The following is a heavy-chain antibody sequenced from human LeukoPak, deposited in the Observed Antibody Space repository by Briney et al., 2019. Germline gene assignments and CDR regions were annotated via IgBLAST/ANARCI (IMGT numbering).Heavy chain of an antibody. J-gene: IGHJ4*02. V-gene: IGHV4-34*01. CDR3: ARFKRGFYDY. D-gene: IGHD1-1*01. CDR1: GGSFSGYY. Sequence: PSETLSLTCAVYGGSFSGYYWSWIRQPPGKGLEWIGSIYYSGSTYYNPSLKSRVTISVDTSKNQFSLKLSSVTAADTAVYYCARFKRGFYDYWGQGTLVTVSS. CDR2: IYYSGST.